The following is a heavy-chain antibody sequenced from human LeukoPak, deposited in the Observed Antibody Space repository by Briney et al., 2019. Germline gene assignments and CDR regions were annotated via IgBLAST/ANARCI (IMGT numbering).Heavy chain of an antibody. V-gene: IGHV3-23*01. Sequence: GGSLRLSCAASGFTFSSIAMGWVRQAPDKGLEWVSTISGSGGGTYYADSVKGRFTISRDDSKNTLYLQMNSLRADDTAVYYCAKDLGRYRNNFFDYWGQGNLVTVSS. CDR3: AKDLGRYRNNFFDY. J-gene: IGHJ4*02. CDR1: GFTFSSIA. CDR2: ISGSGGGT. D-gene: IGHD1-26*01.